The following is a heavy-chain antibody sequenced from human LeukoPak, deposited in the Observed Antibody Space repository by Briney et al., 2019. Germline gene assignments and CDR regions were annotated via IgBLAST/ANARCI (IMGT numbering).Heavy chain of an antibody. V-gene: IGHV1-2*02. CDR1: GYTFTGYY. CDR3: ARVPWDRDY. D-gene: IGHD1-26*01. CDR2: INPNSGGT. J-gene: IGHJ4*02. Sequence: GASVKVSCKASGYTFTGYYLHWARQAPGQGLEWMGWINPNSGGTNYAQKFQGRVTMTKDTSISTAYMELSRLRSDDTAVYYCARVPWDRDYWGQGTLVTVSS.